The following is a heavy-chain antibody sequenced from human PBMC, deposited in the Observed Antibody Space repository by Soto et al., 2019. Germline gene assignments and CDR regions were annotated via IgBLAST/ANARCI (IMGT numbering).Heavy chain of an antibody. V-gene: IGHV3-7*01. D-gene: IGHD3-3*01. CDR2: IKQDGSEK. Sequence: PVGSLRLSCAASGFTFTNYWMSWVRQAPGKGLEWVANIKQDGSEKYYADSAKGRFIISRDNAKTPLYLQMNSLRAEDTAVYYCARDMGVFWSGYPEGGFDYWGQGTPVTVSS. J-gene: IGHJ4*02. CDR1: GFTFTNYW. CDR3: ARDMGVFWSGYPEGGFDY.